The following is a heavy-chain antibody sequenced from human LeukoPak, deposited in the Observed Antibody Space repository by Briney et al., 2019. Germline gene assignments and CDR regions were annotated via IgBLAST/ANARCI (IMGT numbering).Heavy chain of an antibody. V-gene: IGHV4-4*07. J-gene: IGHJ5*02. CDR3: ARGEGYCSGGSCYNWFDP. D-gene: IGHD2-15*01. CDR2: IYTSGST. Sequence: SETLSLTCTVSGGSISSYYWSWIRQPAGKGLEWIGRIYTSGSTNYNPSLKSRVTMSVDTSKNQFSLKLGSVTAADTAVYYCARGEGYCSGGSCYNWFDPWGQGTLVTVSS. CDR1: GGSISSYY.